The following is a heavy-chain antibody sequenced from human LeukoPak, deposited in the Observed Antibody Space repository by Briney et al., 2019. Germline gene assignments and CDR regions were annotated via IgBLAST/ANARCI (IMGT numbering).Heavy chain of an antibody. CDR2: IYYSGST. V-gene: IGHV4-59*01. Sequence: SETLSLTCTASGGSISSYYWSWIRQPPGKGLEWIGYIYYSGSTNYNPSLKSRVTISVDTSKNQFSLKLSSVTAADTAVYYCARALTSGGRYYYYYYMGVWGKGITVTISS. CDR1: GGSISSYY. CDR3: ARALTSGGRYYYYYYMGV. D-gene: IGHD3-10*01. J-gene: IGHJ6*03.